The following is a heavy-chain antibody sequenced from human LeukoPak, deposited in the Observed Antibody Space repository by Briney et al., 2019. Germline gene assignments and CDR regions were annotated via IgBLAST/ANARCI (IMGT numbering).Heavy chain of an antibody. Sequence: GGSLRLSCAASGFTFSDHAMTWVRQVPGKGLEWVSGISGRGGTTYSADYLKGRFTVSRDNSKNTLYLQMNDLRAEDTAEYFCAKGGYCGGTNCYFYYMDAWGKGTTVTVSS. V-gene: IGHV3-23*01. CDR2: ISGRGGTT. CDR3: AKGGYCGGTNCYFYYMDA. J-gene: IGHJ6*03. D-gene: IGHD2-2*01. CDR1: GFTFSDHA.